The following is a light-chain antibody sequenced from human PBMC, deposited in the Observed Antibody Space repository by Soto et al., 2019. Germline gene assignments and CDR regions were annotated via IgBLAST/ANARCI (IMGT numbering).Light chain of an antibody. V-gene: IGLV2-14*01. J-gene: IGLJ3*02. CDR1: SSDVGAYKY. CDR2: EVS. CDR3: SSYTRSTTLV. Sequence: QAVLTQPASVSGSPGQSITISCTGTSSDVGAYKYVSWYQQHPGKAPKLIIYEVSDRPSGVSNRFSGSKSGNTASLTISGLQAEDEANYYCSSYTRSTTLVFGGGTKVTVL.